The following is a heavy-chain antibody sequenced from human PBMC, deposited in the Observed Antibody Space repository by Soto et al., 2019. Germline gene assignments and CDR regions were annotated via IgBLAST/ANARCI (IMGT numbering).Heavy chain of an antibody. CDR2: IISSSSTI. J-gene: IGHJ4*02. Sequence: GGSLRLSCAASGFTFNTYNMNWVRQAPGKGLEWVSYIISSSSTIHYADSVKGRFTISRDNAKNSLYLQMNSLRAEDTAVYYCARDYSSYGPFDYWGQGTLVTVSS. CDR1: GFTFNTYN. V-gene: IGHV3-48*01. CDR3: ARDYSSYGPFDY. D-gene: IGHD5-18*01.